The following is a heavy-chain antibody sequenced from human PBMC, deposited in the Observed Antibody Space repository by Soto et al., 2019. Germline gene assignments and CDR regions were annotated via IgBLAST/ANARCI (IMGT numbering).Heavy chain of an antibody. V-gene: IGHV4-34*01. CDR3: AHRRASKQYGMDV. CDR2: INHSGST. Sequence: QVQLQQWGAGLLKPSETLSLTCAVYGGSFSGYYWSWIRQPPGKGLEWIGEINHSGSTNYNPSLKSRVTISVDTSKNQFSLKLSSVTAADTVVYYCAHRRASKQYGMDVWGQGTTVTVSS. CDR1: GGSFSGYY. J-gene: IGHJ6*02.